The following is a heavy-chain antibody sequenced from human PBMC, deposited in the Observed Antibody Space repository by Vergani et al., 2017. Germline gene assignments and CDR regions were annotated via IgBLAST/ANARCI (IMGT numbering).Heavy chain of an antibody. V-gene: IGHV3-48*01. CDR2: ISSSSSTI. J-gene: IGHJ4*02. Sequence: EVQLVESGGGLVQPGGSLRLSCAASGFTFSSYSMNWVRQAPGKGLEWVSYISSSSSTIYYADSVKGRFTISRDNAKNSLYLQMNSLRAEDTAVYYCARDSPLDNYYESSGHPPGGYWGQGTLVTVSS. D-gene: IGHD3-22*01. CDR1: GFTFSSYS. CDR3: ARDSPLDNYYESSGHPPGGY.